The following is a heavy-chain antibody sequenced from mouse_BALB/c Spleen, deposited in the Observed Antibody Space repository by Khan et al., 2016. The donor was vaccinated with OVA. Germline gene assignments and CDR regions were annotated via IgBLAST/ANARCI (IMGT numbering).Heavy chain of an antibody. CDR1: GYTFISYW. CDR2: INPSTDYP. Sequence: QVRLQQSGTELAKPGASVKMSCKASGYTFISYWMHWVKQRPGQGLEWIGYINPSTDYPEYNQKFKDKATLTTDKSSNTAYMQLSSLTSEDSGVYYCTRRGLYGIFVYWGQGTRVTVSA. D-gene: IGHD2-1*01. J-gene: IGHJ3*01. CDR3: TRRGLYGIFVY. V-gene: IGHV1-7*01.